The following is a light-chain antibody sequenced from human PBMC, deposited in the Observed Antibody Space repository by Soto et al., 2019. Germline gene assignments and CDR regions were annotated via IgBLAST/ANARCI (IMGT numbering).Light chain of an antibody. CDR3: QQANSFPIP. V-gene: IGKV1-12*01. CDR1: QDVGKW. Sequence: DSRWTPCPFFLSASVEDRVTITCRASQDVGKWLAWYQQKPGKAPTLLIHGASSLQSGVPPRYSGSGYGTDFTLTISSLQPEDFATYYCQQANSFPIPFGQVTRLEV. CDR2: GAS. J-gene: IGKJ5*01.